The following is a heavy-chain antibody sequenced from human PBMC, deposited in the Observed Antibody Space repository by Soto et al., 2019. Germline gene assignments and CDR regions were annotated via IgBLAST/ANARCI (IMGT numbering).Heavy chain of an antibody. J-gene: IGHJ6*03. D-gene: IGHD3-9*01. Sequence: GASVKVSCKASGYTFTGYYMHWVRHAPGQGLEWMGWINPNSGGTNYAQKFQGWVTMTRDTSTSTVYMELSSLRSEDTAVYYCARVPPADYDILTGYRAYYMDVWGKGTTVTVSS. CDR1: GYTFTGYY. V-gene: IGHV1-2*04. CDR3: ARVPPADYDILTGYRAYYMDV. CDR2: INPNSGGT.